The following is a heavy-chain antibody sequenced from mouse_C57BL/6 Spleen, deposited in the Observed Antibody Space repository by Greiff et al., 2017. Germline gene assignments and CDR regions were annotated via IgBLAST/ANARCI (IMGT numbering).Heavy chain of an antibody. CDR1: GYTFTSYW. CDR2: IHPNSGST. CDR3: ARLGGNYGFDY. Sequence: QVHVKQPGAELVKPGASVKLSCKASGYTFTSYWMHWVKQRPGQGLEWIGMIHPNSGSTNYNEKFKSKATLTVDKSSSTAYMQLSSLTSEDSAVYYWARLGGNYGFDYWGQGTTLTVSS. D-gene: IGHD2-1*01. V-gene: IGHV1-64*01. J-gene: IGHJ2*01.